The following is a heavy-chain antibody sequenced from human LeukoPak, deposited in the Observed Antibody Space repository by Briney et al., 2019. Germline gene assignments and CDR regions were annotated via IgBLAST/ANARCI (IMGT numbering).Heavy chain of an antibody. CDR2: INHSGST. D-gene: IGHD4-23*01. CDR1: GGSFSGYY. V-gene: IGHV4-34*01. CDR3: AGGLRWTGWFDP. Sequence: SETLSLTCAVYGGSFSGYYWSWIRQPPGKGLEWIGEINHSGSTNYNPSLKSRVTISVDTSKNQFSLKLSSVTAADTAVYYCAGGLRWTGWFDPWGQGTLVTVSS. J-gene: IGHJ5*02.